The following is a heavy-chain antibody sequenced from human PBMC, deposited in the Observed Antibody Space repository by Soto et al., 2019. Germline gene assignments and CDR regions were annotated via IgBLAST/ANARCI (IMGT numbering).Heavy chain of an antibody. CDR1: GYTFTSYG. Sequence: ASLKVSCKASGYTFTSYGISWVRQAPGQGLEWMGWISAYNGNTNYAQKLQGRVTMTTDTSTSTAYMELRSLRSDDTAVYYCARGGFGGTMVRGAPYHYWGQGTLVTVSS. V-gene: IGHV1-18*01. J-gene: IGHJ4*02. CDR3: ARGGFGGTMVRGAPYHY. CDR2: ISAYNGNT. D-gene: IGHD3-10*01.